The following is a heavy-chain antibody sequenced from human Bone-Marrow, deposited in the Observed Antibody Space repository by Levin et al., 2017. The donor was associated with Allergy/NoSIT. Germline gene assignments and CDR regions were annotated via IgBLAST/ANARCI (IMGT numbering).Heavy chain of an antibody. CDR3: AKTAGWYGAGYFDS. Sequence: SGGSLRLSCAASGFTVSSNYMNWVRQAPGKGLEWVSVIYSDGRTYYADSVKGRFTISRDNSKNTFYLQMNSLRPEDTAVYYCAKTAGWYGAGYFDSWGQGTLVTVSS. CDR1: GFTVSSNY. J-gene: IGHJ4*02. V-gene: IGHV3-66*02. D-gene: IGHD6-19*01. CDR2: IYSDGRT.